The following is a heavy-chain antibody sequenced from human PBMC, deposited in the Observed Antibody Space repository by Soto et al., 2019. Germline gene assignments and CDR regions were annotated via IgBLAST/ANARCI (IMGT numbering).Heavy chain of an antibody. CDR1: GYTFTGYY. J-gene: IGHJ5*02. CDR3: ARESGWNEGWFDP. CDR2: INPNSGGT. V-gene: IGHV1-2*04. Sequence: QVQLVQSGAEVKKPGASVKVSCKASGYTFTGYYMHWVRQAPGQGLEWIGWINPNSGGTNYAQKFQGWVTMTRDTSISTAYMELSRLRSDDTAVYYCARESGWNEGWFDPWGQGTLVTVSS. D-gene: IGHD1-1*01.